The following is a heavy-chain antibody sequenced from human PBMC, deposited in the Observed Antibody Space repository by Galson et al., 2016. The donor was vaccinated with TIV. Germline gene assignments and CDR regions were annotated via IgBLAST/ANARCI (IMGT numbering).Heavy chain of an antibody. J-gene: IGHJ6*02. D-gene: IGHD6-19*01. V-gene: IGHV2-5*02. CDR3: ARASSDYFYNYGMDV. Sequence: PALVTPTQTLTLSCTFSGFSLSTSGVGVGWIRQPPGKALEWLAVIYWDDDKRYSPSLKGRVTVTKDTSRNQVVLTLTNLDPADTATYYCARASSDYFYNYGMDVWGQGTTVTVS. CDR2: IYWDDDK. CDR1: GFSLSTSGVG.